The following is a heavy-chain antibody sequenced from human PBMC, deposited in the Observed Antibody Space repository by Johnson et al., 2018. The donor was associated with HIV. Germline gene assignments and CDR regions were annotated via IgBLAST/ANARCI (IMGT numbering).Heavy chain of an antibody. V-gene: IGHV3-66*02. J-gene: IGHJ3*02. CDR3: AKPLRWDFAVDAFDI. D-gene: IGHD1-26*01. CDR1: GFTVSSNY. Sequence: VQLVESGGGVVQPGRSLRLSCAASGFTVSSNYMTWVRQAPGKGLEWVSVIYSGGSKYYADSVKGRFTISRDNSKKTLYLQMNSLRAEDTAVYYCAKPLRWDFAVDAFDIWGQGTMVTVSS. CDR2: IYSGGSK.